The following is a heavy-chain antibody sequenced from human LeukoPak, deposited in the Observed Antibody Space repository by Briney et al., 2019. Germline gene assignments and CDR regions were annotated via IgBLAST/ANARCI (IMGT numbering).Heavy chain of an antibody. CDR2: IKQDGSEK. V-gene: IGHV3-7*01. D-gene: IGHD3-3*01. CDR3: ARDHDFWSGYPLDY. CDR1: GFTFSSYG. Sequence: PGGSLRLSCAASGFTFSSYGMHWVRQAPGKGLEWVANIKQDGSEKYYVDSVKGRFTISRDNAKNSLYLQMNSLRAEDTAVYYCARDHDFWSGYPLDYWGQGTLVTVSS. J-gene: IGHJ4*02.